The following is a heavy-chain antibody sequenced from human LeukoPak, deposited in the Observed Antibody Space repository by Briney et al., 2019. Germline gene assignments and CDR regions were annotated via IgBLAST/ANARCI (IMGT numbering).Heavy chain of an antibody. CDR1: GGSISSYY. CDR2: IYYSGST. D-gene: IGHD2-21*02. Sequence: PSETLSLTCTVSGGSISSYYWSWIRQHPGKGLEWIGYIYYSGSTYYNPSLKSRVTISVDTSKNQFSLKLSSVTAADTAVYYCARHIVVVTALGAFDIWGQGTMVTVSS. V-gene: IGHV4-59*06. J-gene: IGHJ3*02. CDR3: ARHIVVVTALGAFDI.